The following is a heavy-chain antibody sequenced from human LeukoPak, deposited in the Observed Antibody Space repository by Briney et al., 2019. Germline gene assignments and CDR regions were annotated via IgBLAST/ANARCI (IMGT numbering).Heavy chain of an antibody. Sequence: KPSETLSLTCTISGGSISSYYWSWIRQPPGKGLEWIGYIYYSGSTNYNPSLKSRVTISVDTSKNQFSLELSSVTAADTAVYYCARSGQQLSPATWFDPWGQGTLVTVSS. V-gene: IGHV4-59*01. CDR3: ARSGQQLSPATWFDP. CDR1: GGSISSYY. CDR2: IYYSGST. D-gene: IGHD6-13*01. J-gene: IGHJ5*02.